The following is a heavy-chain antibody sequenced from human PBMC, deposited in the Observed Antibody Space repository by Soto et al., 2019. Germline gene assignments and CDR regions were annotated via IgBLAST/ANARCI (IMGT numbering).Heavy chain of an antibody. CDR1: GYTLTYSY. V-gene: IGHV1-46*03. J-gene: IGHJ4*02. Sequence: GASVKVSCKASGYTLTYSYIHWVRQAPGQGLEWMGIINPNGGSTNYAHNFQGRVTITRDTSTSTVYMDLSSLRSEDTAVYYCARGLGSGEYSGRGTLVTVSS. CDR2: INPNGGST. D-gene: IGHD6-25*01. CDR3: ARGLGSGEY.